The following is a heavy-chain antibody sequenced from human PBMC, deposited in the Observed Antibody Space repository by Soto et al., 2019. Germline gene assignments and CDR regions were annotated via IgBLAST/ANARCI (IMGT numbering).Heavy chain of an antibody. D-gene: IGHD2-15*01. CDR2: ISYDGINE. Sequence: GGSLRLSCAGSGFMFSSYAMHWVRQAPGKGLEWIAFISYDGINEYFADSVKGRFTISRDNSKNTLYLQINGLGAEDTGVYYCARAPLAAFHYFDYWGRGTLVTVSS. CDR3: ARAPLAAFHYFDY. J-gene: IGHJ4*02. CDR1: GFMFSSYA. V-gene: IGHV3-30-3*01.